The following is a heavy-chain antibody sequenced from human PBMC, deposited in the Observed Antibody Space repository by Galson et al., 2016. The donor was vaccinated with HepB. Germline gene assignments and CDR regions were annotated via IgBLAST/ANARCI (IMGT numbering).Heavy chain of an antibody. CDR1: GFTFGDYA. D-gene: IGHD3-10*01. CDR2: IRSEAYGGTT. CDR3: ARLRDGSGSYYADS. V-gene: IGHV3-49*01. J-gene: IGHJ4*02. Sequence: SLRLSCAISGFTFGDYAMSWFRQAPGKGLEWVGFIRSEAYGGTTEYAASMKGRFTISRDGSKSVAYLQMNSLKSEDTAVYYCARLRDGSGSYYADSWGQGTLVTVSS.